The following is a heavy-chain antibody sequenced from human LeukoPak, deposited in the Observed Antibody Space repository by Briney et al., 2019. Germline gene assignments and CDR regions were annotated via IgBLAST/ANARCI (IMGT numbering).Heavy chain of an antibody. V-gene: IGHV5-51*01. CDR3: AKSSGSYPPTFDY. D-gene: IGHD1-26*01. Sequence: GESLKISCKGSGYKFPTYWIGWVRQMPGKGLEWMGIIYPDDSDTRYSPSFQGLVTISADKSISTAYLQWSSLKASDTAMYYCAKSSGSYPPTFDYWGQGTLVTVSS. CDR1: GYKFPTYW. J-gene: IGHJ4*02. CDR2: IYPDDSDT.